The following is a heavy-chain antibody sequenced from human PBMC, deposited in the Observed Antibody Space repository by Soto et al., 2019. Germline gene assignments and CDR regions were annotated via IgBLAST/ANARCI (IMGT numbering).Heavy chain of an antibody. Sequence: GGSLRLSCAASGFTFSSYAMSWVRQAPGKGLEWVSAISGSGGSTYYADSVKGRFTISRDNSKNTLYLQMNSLRAEDTAVYYCAKDPDIAAAGTSLCYFQHWGQGTLVTVSS. CDR2: ISGSGGST. CDR3: AKDPDIAAAGTSLCYFQH. J-gene: IGHJ1*01. CDR1: GFTFSSYA. D-gene: IGHD6-13*01. V-gene: IGHV3-23*01.